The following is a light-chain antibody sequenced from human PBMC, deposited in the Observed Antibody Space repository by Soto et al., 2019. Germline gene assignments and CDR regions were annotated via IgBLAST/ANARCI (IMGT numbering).Light chain of an antibody. CDR3: QQYDYSRT. CDR1: QNISTS. CDR2: DVS. Sequence: DIQLTQSPSTLSASVGDSVTITCRAGQNISTSLAWYQHKPGKAPKLLMFDVSNLESGVPSRFSGSGSGTEFTLTISSLHSDDFATYYCQQYDYSRTFGQGTKVDIK. V-gene: IGKV1-5*01. J-gene: IGKJ1*01.